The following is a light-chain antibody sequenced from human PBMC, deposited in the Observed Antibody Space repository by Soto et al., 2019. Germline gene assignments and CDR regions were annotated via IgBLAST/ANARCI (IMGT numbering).Light chain of an antibody. CDR3: MQALQTPL. J-gene: IGKJ1*01. CDR2: LGS. V-gene: IGKV2-28*01. Sequence: DIVMTQSPLSLPVTPGEPASISCRSSQSLLHSNGYNYLDWYLQKPGQSPQLLIYLGSNRASGVPDRFSGSGSGTDFTLKISRAEAEDVGVYYCMQALQTPLFGQGTKVDIK. CDR1: QSLLHSNGYNY.